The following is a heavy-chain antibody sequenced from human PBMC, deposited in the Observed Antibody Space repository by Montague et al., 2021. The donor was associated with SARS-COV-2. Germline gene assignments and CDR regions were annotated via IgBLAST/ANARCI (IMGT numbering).Heavy chain of an antibody. CDR2: IYYSGST. J-gene: IGHJ2*01. V-gene: IGHV4-31*03. CDR3: ARVHIVVVAAMRYFDP. D-gene: IGHD2-21*02. Sequence: TLSLTCTVSGDSISSGGYYWSWIRQPPGKGLEWIGYIYYSGSTYYNPSLKSRVTISVDTSKNQFSLKLSSVTAADTAVYYCARVHIVVVAAMRYFDPWGRGTLVTVSS. CDR1: GDSISSGGYY.